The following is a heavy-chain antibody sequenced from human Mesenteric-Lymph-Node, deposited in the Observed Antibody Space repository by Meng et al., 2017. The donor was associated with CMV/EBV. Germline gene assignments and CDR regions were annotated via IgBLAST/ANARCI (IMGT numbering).Heavy chain of an antibody. V-gene: IGHV1-18*01. CDR1: GFTFNTYG. Sequence: ASVKVSCKASGFTFNTYGFSWVRQALGQGLEWLGWISTYNGNTHSAHKMQGRVTMSTDTSTSTAFMELRSLRTDDTAVYYCARTSILGVVDPYWGQGTLVTVSS. CDR2: ISTYNGNT. J-gene: IGHJ4*02. CDR3: ARTSILGVVDPY. D-gene: IGHD3-3*01.